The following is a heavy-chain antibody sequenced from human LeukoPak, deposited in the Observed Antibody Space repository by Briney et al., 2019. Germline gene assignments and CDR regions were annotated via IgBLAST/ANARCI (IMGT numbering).Heavy chain of an antibody. V-gene: IGHV4-34*01. CDR3: ARLSDYGDAGGY. Sequence: KPSETLSPTCAVYGGSFSGYYWSWIRQPPGKGLEWIGEINHSGSTNYNPSLKSRVTISVDTSKNQFSLKLSSVTAADTAVYYCARLSDYGDAGGYWGQGTLVTVSS. J-gene: IGHJ4*02. CDR1: GGSFSGYY. CDR2: INHSGST. D-gene: IGHD4-17*01.